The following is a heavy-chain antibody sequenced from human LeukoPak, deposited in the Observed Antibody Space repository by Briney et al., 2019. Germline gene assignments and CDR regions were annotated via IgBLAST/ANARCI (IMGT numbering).Heavy chain of an antibody. CDR3: ARDRVATEYGKTSWLPDY. Sequence: GGSLRLSCAASGFTLSRDSMNWVRQAPGKGLEWISYISYDSAIKYYADSVRGRFTISRDNAKNSLYLQMHSLRAEDTAVYYCARDRVATEYGKTSWLPDYWGQGTLVTVSS. J-gene: IGHJ4*02. V-gene: IGHV3-48*01. CDR2: ISYDSAIK. CDR1: GFTLSRDS. D-gene: IGHD5-12*01.